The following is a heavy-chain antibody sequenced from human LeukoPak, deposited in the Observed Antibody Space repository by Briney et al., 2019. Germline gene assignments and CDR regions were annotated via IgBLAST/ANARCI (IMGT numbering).Heavy chain of an antibody. CDR2: IYYSGST. J-gene: IGHJ4*02. CDR1: GGSISSYY. Sequence: SETLSLTCTVSGGSISSYYWSWIRQPPGKGLEWIGYIYYSGSTNYNPSLKSRVTISVDTSKNQFSLKLSSVTAADTAVYYCAGVGYVWGRYRYTFDYWGQGTLVTVSS. CDR3: AGVGYVWGRYRYTFDY. V-gene: IGHV4-59*01. D-gene: IGHD3-16*02.